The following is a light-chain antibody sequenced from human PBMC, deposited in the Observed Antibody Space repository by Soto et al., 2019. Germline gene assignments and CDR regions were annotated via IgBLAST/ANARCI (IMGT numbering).Light chain of an antibody. CDR1: SSDVGGYNY. CDR2: DVT. J-gene: IGLJ1*01. V-gene: IGLV2-14*01. CDR3: CSYTTSNTRQIV. Sequence: QSALTQPASVSGSPGQSITISCTGTSSDVGGYNYVSWYQQQPGKAPKFMFYDVTNRPSGVSNRFSGSKSGNTASLTISGLQAEDDADYYCCSYTTSNTRQIVFGTGTKLTVL.